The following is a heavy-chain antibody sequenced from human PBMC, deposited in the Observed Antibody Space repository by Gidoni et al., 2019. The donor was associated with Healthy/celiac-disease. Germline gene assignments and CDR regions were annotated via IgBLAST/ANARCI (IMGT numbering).Heavy chain of an antibody. J-gene: IGHJ4*02. Sequence: QVQLVQSGAEVKKPGSSVKVSCKASGGTFSSYAISWVRQAPGQGLEWMGGIIPIFGTANYAQKFQGRVTITADESTSTAYMELSSLRSEDTAVYYCARIMGDNDYGDFPRGSLDYWGQGTLVTVSS. CDR3: ARIMGDNDYGDFPRGSLDY. D-gene: IGHD4-17*01. CDR2: IIPIFGTA. CDR1: GGTFSSYA. V-gene: IGHV1-69*01.